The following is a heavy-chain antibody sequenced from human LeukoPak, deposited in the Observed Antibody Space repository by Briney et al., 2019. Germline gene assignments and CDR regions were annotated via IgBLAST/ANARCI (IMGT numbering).Heavy chain of an antibody. Sequence: ASVKVSCKASGYTFTGYYMHWVRQAPGQGVEGMGIINPSGGSTSYAQKFQGRVTMTRDTSTSTVYMELSSLRSEDTAVYYCARDLLRGYSYGSRTVWFDPWGQGTLVTVSS. CDR2: INPSGGST. CDR3: ARDLLRGYSYGSRTVWFDP. J-gene: IGHJ5*02. D-gene: IGHD5-18*01. V-gene: IGHV1-46*01. CDR1: GYTFTGYY.